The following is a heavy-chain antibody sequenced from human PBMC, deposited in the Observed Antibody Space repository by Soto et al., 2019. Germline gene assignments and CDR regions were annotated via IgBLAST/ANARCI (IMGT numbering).Heavy chain of an antibody. J-gene: IGHJ3*02. CDR3: ARGTTGTTRFQDAFDI. CDR1: GYTFTGYY. Sequence: ASVKVSCKASGYTFTGYYMHWVRQAPGQGLEWMGIINPSGGSTSYAQKFQGRVTMTRDTSTSTVYMELSSLRSEDTAVYYCARGTTGTTRFQDAFDIWGQGTMVTVSS. D-gene: IGHD1-1*01. V-gene: IGHV1-46*03. CDR2: INPSGGST.